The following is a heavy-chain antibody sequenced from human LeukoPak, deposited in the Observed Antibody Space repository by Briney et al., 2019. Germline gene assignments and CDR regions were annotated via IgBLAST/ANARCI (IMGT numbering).Heavy chain of an antibody. V-gene: IGHV3-30*02. CDR1: GFTFSSYG. D-gene: IGHD3-10*01. Sequence: GGSLTLSCAASGFTFSSYGMHWVRQAPGKALEGVAFIRYDGSNKYYADSVKGRFTISRDNSKNTLYLQMNSLRAEDTAVYYCAKARGGSGSSFDAFDVWGQGTMVTVSS. J-gene: IGHJ3*01. CDR3: AKARGGSGSSFDAFDV. CDR2: IRYDGSNK.